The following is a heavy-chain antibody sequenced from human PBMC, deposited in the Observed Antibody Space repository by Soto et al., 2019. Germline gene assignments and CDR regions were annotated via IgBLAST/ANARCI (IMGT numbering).Heavy chain of an antibody. D-gene: IGHD3-22*01. CDR2: ITPIFGTA. J-gene: IGHJ6*02. CDR1: GGTFSSYA. CDR3: ASRITMIFYYYYYGMDV. V-gene: IGHV1-69*13. Sequence: SVKVSCKASGGTFSSYAISWVRQAPGQGLEWMGGITPIFGTADYAQKFQGRVTITADESTSTAYMELSSLRSEDTAVYYCASRITMIFYYYYYGMDVWGQRTTVTVSS.